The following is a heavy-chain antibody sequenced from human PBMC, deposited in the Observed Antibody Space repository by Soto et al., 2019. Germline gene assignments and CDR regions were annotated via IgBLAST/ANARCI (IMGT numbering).Heavy chain of an antibody. CDR2: IYYSGST. CDR3: ARDYRRYCSGGSCYSYYYYGVDV. J-gene: IGHJ6*02. CDR1: GGSISSYY. D-gene: IGHD2-15*01. Sequence: SETLSLTCTVSGGSISSYYWSWIRQPPGKGLEWIGYIYYSGSTNYNPSLKSRVTISVDTSKNQFSLKLSSVTAADTAVYYCARDYRRYCSGGSCYSYYYYGVDVWGQGTTVTVSS. V-gene: IGHV4-59*01.